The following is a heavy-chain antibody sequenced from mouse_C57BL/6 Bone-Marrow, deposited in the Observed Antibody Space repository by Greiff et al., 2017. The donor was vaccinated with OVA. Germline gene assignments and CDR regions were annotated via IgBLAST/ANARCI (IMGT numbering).Heavy chain of an antibody. D-gene: IGHD1-1*01. CDR3: ASRRSTTVDAMDY. CDR2: INPNYGTT. J-gene: IGHJ4*01. CDR1: GYSFTDYN. Sequence: VHVKQSGPELVKPGASVKISCKASGYSFTDYNMNWVKQSNGKSLEWIGVINPNYGTTSYNQKFKGKATLTVDQSSSTAYMQLNSLTSEDSAVYYCASRRSTTVDAMDYWGQGTSVTVSS. V-gene: IGHV1-39*01.